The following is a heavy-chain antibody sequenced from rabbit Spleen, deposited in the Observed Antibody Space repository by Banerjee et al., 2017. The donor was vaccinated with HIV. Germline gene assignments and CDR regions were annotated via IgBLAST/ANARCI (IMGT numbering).Heavy chain of an antibody. V-gene: IGHV1S40*01. Sequence: QSLEESGGDLVKPGASLTLTCTASGFSFSSSDYMCWVRQAPGKGLEWIACIEVGSSDFTYFATWAKGRFTISKTSSTTVTLQVTRLTAADTATYFCARDLDGVIGWNFGWWGPGTLVTVS. CDR3: ARDLDGVIGWNFGW. D-gene: IGHD1-1*01. CDR1: GFSFSSSDY. J-gene: IGHJ4*01. CDR2: IEVGSSDFT.